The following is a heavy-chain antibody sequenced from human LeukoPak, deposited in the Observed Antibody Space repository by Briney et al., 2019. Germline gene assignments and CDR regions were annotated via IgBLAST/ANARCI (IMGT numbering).Heavy chain of an antibody. V-gene: IGHV3-30-3*01. D-gene: IGHD3-10*01. CDR2: ISYDGSSK. J-gene: IGHJ4*02. CDR1: GFPFSNYA. Sequence: PGGSLRLSCAASGFPFSNYAIHWVRQAPGKGLEWVTVISYDGSSKYYADSVKGRFTISRDNSKTTVFLQMNSLRAEDTAVYYRARGLWFGQLWTPEDHWGQGTLVTVSS. CDR3: ARGLWFGQLWTPEDH.